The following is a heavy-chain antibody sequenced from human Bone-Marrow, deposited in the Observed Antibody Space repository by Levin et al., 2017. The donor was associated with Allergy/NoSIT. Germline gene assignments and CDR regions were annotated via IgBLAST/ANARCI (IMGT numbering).Heavy chain of an antibody. Sequence: GESLKISCKASGYFFIGYYIHWVRQAPGRGLEWIGWINPNTGVTKSAQNFLGRVTLTSDTSISTAYMDLTGLRIDDSGVYYCTRGAGTEYWGQGTLVAVSS. V-gene: IGHV1-2*02. J-gene: IGHJ4*02. CDR1: GYFFIGYY. CDR3: TRGAGTEY. D-gene: IGHD6-19*01. CDR2: INPNTGVT.